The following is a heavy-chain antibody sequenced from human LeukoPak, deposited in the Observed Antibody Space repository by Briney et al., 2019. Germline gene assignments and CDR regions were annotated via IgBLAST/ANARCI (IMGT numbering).Heavy chain of an antibody. D-gene: IGHD2-2*01. CDR3: AKDRGSGYCSSTSCSNWFDP. CDR1: GFTFSFYE. V-gene: IGHV3-48*03. Sequence: SGGSLRLSCAASGFTFSFYEMNWVRQAPGKGLEWVSYISGSGSTIYYADSVRGRFSISRDNAKNSLYLQMNSLRAEDTAVYYCAKDRGSGYCSSTSCSNWFDPWGQGTLVTVSS. CDR2: ISGSGSTI. J-gene: IGHJ5*02.